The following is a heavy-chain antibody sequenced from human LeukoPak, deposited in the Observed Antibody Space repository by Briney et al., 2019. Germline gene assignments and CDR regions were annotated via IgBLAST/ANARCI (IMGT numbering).Heavy chain of an antibody. D-gene: IGHD3-22*01. CDR2: ITSSGDGT. Sequence: PGGSLRLSCGASGFTFSIYAMSWVRQAPGKGLQWVSSITSSGDGTYYADSVKGRFTISRDNSENMLYLQMNSLRVEDTAVYFCAKDRPNYYGSNGHYYRRDGDYWGQGTMVTVSS. CDR3: AKDRPNYYGSNGHYYRRDGDY. CDR1: GFTFSIYA. V-gene: IGHV3-23*01. J-gene: IGHJ4*02.